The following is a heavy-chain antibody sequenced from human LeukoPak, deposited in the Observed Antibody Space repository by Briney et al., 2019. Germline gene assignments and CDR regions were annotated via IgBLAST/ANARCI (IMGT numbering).Heavy chain of an antibody. V-gene: IGHV4-38-2*02. Sequence: PSETLSLTCTVSGYSISSGYYWGWIRQPPGKGLEWIGSIYHSGSTYYNPSLKSRVTISVDTSKNQFSLKLSSVTAADTAVYYCARIQGLGLWFGRILSGYFDYWGQGTLVTVSS. D-gene: IGHD3-10*01. CDR3: ARIQGLGLWFGRILSGYFDY. CDR1: GYSISSGYY. J-gene: IGHJ4*02. CDR2: IYHSGST.